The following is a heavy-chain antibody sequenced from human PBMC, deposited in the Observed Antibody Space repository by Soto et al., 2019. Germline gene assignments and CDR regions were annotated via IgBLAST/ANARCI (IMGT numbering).Heavy chain of an antibody. V-gene: IGHV3-21*01. J-gene: IGHJ3*02. CDR1: GFMFTKST. Sequence: PGGSLRLSCAASGFMFTKSTMNWVRQAPGKGLEWVSSITSASDYIFYADSVKGRFTISRDNANNSLYLQMNSLRAEGTAVYYCARVGTGSSTPLDIWGQGTMVTVSS. CDR2: ITSASDYI. CDR3: ARVGTGSSTPLDI. D-gene: IGHD3-9*01.